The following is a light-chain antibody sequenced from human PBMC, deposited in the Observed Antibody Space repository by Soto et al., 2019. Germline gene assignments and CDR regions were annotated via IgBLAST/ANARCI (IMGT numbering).Light chain of an antibody. CDR3: QQSYNIPRT. Sequence: EIVLTQSPGTLSLSPGERSTLSCMSSQSVSSSSLAWYQQRPGQAPRLLVYGASSRATGIPDRFSGSGSGTDFTLTISRLEPEDFATYYCQQSYNIPRTFGQGTRLEI. CDR1: QSVSSSS. J-gene: IGKJ5*01. CDR2: GAS. V-gene: IGKV3-20*01.